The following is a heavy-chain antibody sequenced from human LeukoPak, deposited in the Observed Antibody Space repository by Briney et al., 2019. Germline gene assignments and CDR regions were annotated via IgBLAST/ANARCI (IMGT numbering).Heavy chain of an antibody. CDR2: LDSSCTE. J-gene: IGHJ4*02. CDR3: VRDSEGSFDS. V-gene: IGHV3-53*01. Sequence: GGSLRLSCAASGFTVSTEYMSWVRQPPGKGLEWVSTLACLDSSCTEYYSDSVKGRFSISRDKSRSTLSLQLNSLRVEDTAMYYCVRDSEGSFDSWGQGTLVTVSS. CDR1: GFTVSTEY.